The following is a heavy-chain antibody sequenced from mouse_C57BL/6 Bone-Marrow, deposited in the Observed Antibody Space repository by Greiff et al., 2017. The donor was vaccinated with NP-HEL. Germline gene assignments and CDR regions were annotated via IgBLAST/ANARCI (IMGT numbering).Heavy chain of an antibody. CDR1: GYTFTSYW. J-gene: IGHJ1*03. V-gene: IGHV1-64*01. Sequence: VQLQQPGAELVKPGASVKLSSKASGYTFTSYWMHWVKQRPGQGLEWIGMIHPNSGSTNYNEKFKSKATLTVDKSSSTAYMQLSSLTSEDSAVYFCARSGLWLRRGYFDVWGTGTTVTVSS. D-gene: IGHD2-2*01. CDR2: IHPNSGST. CDR3: ARSGLWLRRGYFDV.